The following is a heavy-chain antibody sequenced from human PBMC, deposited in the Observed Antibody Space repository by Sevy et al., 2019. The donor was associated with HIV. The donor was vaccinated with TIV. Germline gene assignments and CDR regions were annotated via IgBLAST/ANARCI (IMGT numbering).Heavy chain of an antibody. D-gene: IGHD2-8*01. J-gene: IGHJ6*02. CDR3: ARDWTNGAYYYYGMDV. Sequence: GGSLRLSCAASGFTFSSYAMHWVRQAPGKGLEWVAVISYDGSNKYYADSVKGRFTISGDNSKNKLYLQMNSLRAEDTAVYYCARDWTNGAYYYYGMDVWGQGTTVTVSS. CDR2: ISYDGSNK. CDR1: GFTFSSYA. V-gene: IGHV3-30-3*01.